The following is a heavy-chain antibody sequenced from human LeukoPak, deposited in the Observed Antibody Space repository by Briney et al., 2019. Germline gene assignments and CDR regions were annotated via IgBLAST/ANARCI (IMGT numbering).Heavy chain of an antibody. CDR2: IIPIFGTA. CDR1: GGTFSSYA. J-gene: IGHJ4*02. Sequence: ASVRVSCKASGGTFSSYAISWVRQAPGQGLEWMGGIIPIFGTAHYAQKFQGRGTITADESTSTAYMELSSLGSEDTAVYYCARAAYYDILTGPLDYWGQGTLVTVSS. D-gene: IGHD3-9*01. V-gene: IGHV1-69*13. CDR3: ARAAYYDILTGPLDY.